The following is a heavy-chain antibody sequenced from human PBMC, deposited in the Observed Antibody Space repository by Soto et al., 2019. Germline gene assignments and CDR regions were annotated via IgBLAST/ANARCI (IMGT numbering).Heavy chain of an antibody. CDR1: GFTFGSYA. D-gene: IGHD4-17*01. J-gene: IGHJ4*02. CDR3: ALLIYGDYVGYFDY. Sequence: EVQLLESGGGLVQPGGSLRLSCAASGFTFGSYAMSWVRQAPGKGLEWVSAISGSGGSTYYADSVKGRFTISRDNSKNTLYLQMNSLRAEDTAVYYCALLIYGDYVGYFDYWGQGTLVTVSS. CDR2: ISGSGGST. V-gene: IGHV3-23*01.